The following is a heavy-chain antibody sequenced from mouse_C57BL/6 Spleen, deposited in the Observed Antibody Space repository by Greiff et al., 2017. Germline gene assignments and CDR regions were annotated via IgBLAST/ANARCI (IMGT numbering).Heavy chain of an antibody. CDR2: IWSDGST. CDR1: GFSFTSYG. V-gene: IGHV2-6-1*01. J-gene: IGHJ4*01. CDR3: ARHDYGSHYAMDY. D-gene: IGHD1-1*01. Sequence: VQGVESGPGLVAPSQSLSITCTVSGFSFTSYGVHWVRQPPGKGLEWLVVIWSDGSTTYNSALKSRLSISKDNSKSQVFLKMNRLQTDDTAMYCGARHDYGSHYAMDYWGQGTSVTVSS.